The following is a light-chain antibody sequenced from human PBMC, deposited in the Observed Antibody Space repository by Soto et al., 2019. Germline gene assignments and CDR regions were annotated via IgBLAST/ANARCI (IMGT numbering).Light chain of an antibody. Sequence: QSALTQPASVSGSPGQSITISCTGTSSDVGGYNFVSWYQQHPGKAPKLMIYEVTNRPSGVSSRFSGSKSGNTASLTISGLQTEDEADYFCSSYTRQNTRVFGGGNKLTVL. J-gene: IGLJ3*02. CDR3: SSYTRQNTRV. CDR1: SSDVGGYNF. V-gene: IGLV2-14*01. CDR2: EVT.